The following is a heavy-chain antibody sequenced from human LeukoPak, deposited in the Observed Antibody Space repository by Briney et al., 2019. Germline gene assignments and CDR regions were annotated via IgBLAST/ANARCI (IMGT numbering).Heavy chain of an antibody. CDR1: GYTFTSYF. CDR2: ISAYNGNA. V-gene: IGHV1-18*01. CDR3: ARADYYSAMDV. Sequence: ASVKVSCKSDGYTFTSYFISWVRQAPGQGLEWMGWISAYNGNANYAQKFLGRVTMTTDTATSTAYMELRSLRSDDTAVFYCARADYYSAMDVWGQGTSVTVSS. J-gene: IGHJ6*02.